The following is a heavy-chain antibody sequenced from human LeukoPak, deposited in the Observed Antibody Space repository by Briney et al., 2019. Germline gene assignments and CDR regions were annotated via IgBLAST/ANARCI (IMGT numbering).Heavy chain of an antibody. J-gene: IGHJ4*02. D-gene: IGHD2-2*01. CDR3: AREGLYCSSTSCHDMGLDY. Sequence: PGGSLRLSCAASGFTFSDYYMSWIRQAPGKGLEWVSYISSSGSTIYYADSVKGRFTISRDNAKNSLYLQMNSLRAEDTAVYYCAREGLYCSSTSCHDMGLDYWGQGTLVTVSS. V-gene: IGHV3-11*04. CDR2: ISSSGSTI. CDR1: GFTFSDYY.